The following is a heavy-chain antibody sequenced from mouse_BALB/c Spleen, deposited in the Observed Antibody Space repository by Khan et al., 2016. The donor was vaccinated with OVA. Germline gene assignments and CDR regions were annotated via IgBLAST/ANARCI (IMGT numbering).Heavy chain of an antibody. D-gene: IGHD2-10*01. CDR2: IWSDGST. Sequence: VQLQESGPGLVAPSQSLSITCTISGFSLTNYGVHWVRQPPGKGLEWLVVIWSDGSTTYNSPLKSRLTISKDNSKSQVFLKMNSLQTDDTAMYCCARQPYYHYNIMDYWGQGTSVTVSS. CDR3: ARQPYYHYNIMDY. CDR1: GFSLTNYG. V-gene: IGHV2-6-1*01. J-gene: IGHJ4*01.